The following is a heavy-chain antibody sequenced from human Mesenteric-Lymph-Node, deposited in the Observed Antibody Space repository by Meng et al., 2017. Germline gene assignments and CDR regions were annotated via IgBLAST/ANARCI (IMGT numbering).Heavy chain of an antibody. CDR2: ISAYNGNT. D-gene: IGHD6-13*01. V-gene: IGHV1-18*01. J-gene: IGHJ5*02. CDR3: AASSSSWYQNWFDP. Sequence: QLPLVQSGAEVKKPGASVKVSCKASGYTFTSYGISWVRQAPGQGLEWMGWISAYNGNTNYAQKLQGRVTMTTDTSTSTAYMELRSLRSDDTAVYYCAASSSSWYQNWFDPWGQGTLVTVSS. CDR1: GYTFTSYG.